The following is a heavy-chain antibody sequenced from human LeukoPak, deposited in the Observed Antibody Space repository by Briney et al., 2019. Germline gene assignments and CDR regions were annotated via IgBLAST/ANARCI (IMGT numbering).Heavy chain of an antibody. CDR1: GGSISTGSYY. V-gene: IGHV4-39*01. CDR2: IYYSGNT. D-gene: IGHD3-10*01. CDR3: ARLPIDYYGSGSYPFDY. J-gene: IGHJ4*02. Sequence: SETLSLTCTVSGGSISTGSYYWGWIRQPPGKGLEWIGTIYYSGNTYYNPSLKSRVTMSVDTSKNQFSLKLNSVTAADTAVYYCARLPIDYYGSGSYPFDYWGQGTLVTVSS.